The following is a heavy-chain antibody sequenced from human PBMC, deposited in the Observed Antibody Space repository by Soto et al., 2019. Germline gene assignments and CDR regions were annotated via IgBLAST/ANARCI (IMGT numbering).Heavy chain of an antibody. CDR3: ARGLVISNYYYYGMDV. Sequence: VQLVESGGGVVQPGRSLRLSCAASGFTFSSYGMHWVRQAPGKGLEWVAVIWYDGSNKYYADSVKGRFTISRDNSKNTLYLQMNSLRAEDTAVYYCARGLVISNYYYYGMDVWGQGTTVTVSS. CDR1: GFTFSSYG. V-gene: IGHV3-33*01. CDR2: IWYDGSNK. D-gene: IGHD3-9*01. J-gene: IGHJ6*02.